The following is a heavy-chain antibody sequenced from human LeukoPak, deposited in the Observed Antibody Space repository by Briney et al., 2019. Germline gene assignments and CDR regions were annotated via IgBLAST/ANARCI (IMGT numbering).Heavy chain of an antibody. J-gene: IGHJ4*02. D-gene: IGHD6-13*01. Sequence: GGSLRLSCAASGFTLDDYAMHWVRQAPGKGLEWVSGISWNSGSIGYADSVKGRFTISRDNAKNSLYLQMNSLRAEDTALYYCAKDLIAAAGSGFDYWGQGTLVTVSS. CDR3: AKDLIAAAGSGFDY. CDR1: GFTLDDYA. V-gene: IGHV3-9*01. CDR2: ISWNSGSI.